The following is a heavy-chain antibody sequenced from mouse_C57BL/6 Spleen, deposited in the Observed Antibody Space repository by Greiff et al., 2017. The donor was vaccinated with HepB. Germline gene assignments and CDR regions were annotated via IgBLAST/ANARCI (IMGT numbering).Heavy chain of an antibody. CDR1: GYTFTDYY. D-gene: IGHD2-5*01. CDR2: IYPGSGNT. Sequence: QVQLKESGAELVRPGASVKLSCKASGYTFTDYYINWVKQRPGQGLEWIARIYPGSGNTYYNEKFKGKATLTAEKSSSTAYMQLSSLTSEDSAVYFCARRSNYGTDYWGQGTTLTVSS. V-gene: IGHV1-76*01. CDR3: ARRSNYGTDY. J-gene: IGHJ2*01.